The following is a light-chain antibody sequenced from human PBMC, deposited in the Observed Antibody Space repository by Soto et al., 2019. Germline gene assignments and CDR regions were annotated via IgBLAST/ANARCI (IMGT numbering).Light chain of an antibody. CDR3: QQYGSTPIT. V-gene: IGKV3D-20*01. CDR2: DAS. CDR1: ESVSSNQ. Sequence: VVLTQSPATLSLSPGESAALSYGASESVSSNQLAWYQQKPGLAPRLLIYDASSRASCIPESFSGSGSGTGFSLTISSLEPEDSAVYDCQQYGSTPITFGQGTRLEIK. J-gene: IGKJ5*01.